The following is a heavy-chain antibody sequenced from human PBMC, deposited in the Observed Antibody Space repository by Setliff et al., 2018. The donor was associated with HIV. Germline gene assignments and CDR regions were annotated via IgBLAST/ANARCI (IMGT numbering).Heavy chain of an antibody. Sequence: GGSLRLSCAASGFTFSSYSMNWVRQAPGKGLEWVAVLSDDGSRESYADSMEGRFTISRDNSKNTLYLRMNRLRPEDTAVYYCAKVGGDGRFHYYHMDVWGKGTTVTVSS. J-gene: IGHJ6*03. CDR3: AKVGGDGRFHYYHMDV. CDR2: LSDDGSRE. D-gene: IGHD2-21*02. V-gene: IGHV3-30*18. CDR1: GFTFSSYS.